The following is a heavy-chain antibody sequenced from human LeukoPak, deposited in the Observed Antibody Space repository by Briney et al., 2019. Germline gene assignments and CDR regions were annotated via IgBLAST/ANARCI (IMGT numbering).Heavy chain of an antibody. Sequence: ASVKVSCKASGGTLSSYAISWVRQAPGQGLEWMGGIIPIFGTANYAQKFQGRVTITADESTSTAYMELSSLRSEDTAVYYCASNGIVGATTLDYWGQGTLVTVSS. CDR1: GGTLSSYA. V-gene: IGHV1-69*13. J-gene: IGHJ4*02. CDR3: ASNGIVGATTLDY. D-gene: IGHD1-26*01. CDR2: IIPIFGTA.